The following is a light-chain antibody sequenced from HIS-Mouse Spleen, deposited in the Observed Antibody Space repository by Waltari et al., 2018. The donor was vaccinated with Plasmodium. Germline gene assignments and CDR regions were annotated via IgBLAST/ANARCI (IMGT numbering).Light chain of an antibody. Sequence: SYELTQPPLVSVSPGQTPRITCPGCALPKKSAYWYQQKSGQAPVLVIYEDSKRPSGIPERFSGSSSGTMATLTISGAQVEDEADYYCYSTDSSGNHRVFGGGTKLTVL. CDR1: ALPKKS. CDR3: YSTDSSGNHRV. V-gene: IGLV3-10*01. J-gene: IGLJ3*02. CDR2: EDS.